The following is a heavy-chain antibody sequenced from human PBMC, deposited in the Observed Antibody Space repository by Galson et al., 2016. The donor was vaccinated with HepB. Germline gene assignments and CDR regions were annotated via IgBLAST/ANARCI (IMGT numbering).Heavy chain of an antibody. V-gene: IGHV1-46*01. CDR1: GYTFTSYY. J-gene: IGHJ3*02. CDR3: ARGRYSGFDI. Sequence: SVKVSCKASGYTFTSYYMHWVRQAPGQGLEWMGIINPRGGSTRYAEKFQGRVTLTRDTSNDQLSLQLDSVTPEDTAVYYCARGRYSGFDIWGQGTMVTVSS. D-gene: IGHD1-1*01. CDR2: INPRGGST.